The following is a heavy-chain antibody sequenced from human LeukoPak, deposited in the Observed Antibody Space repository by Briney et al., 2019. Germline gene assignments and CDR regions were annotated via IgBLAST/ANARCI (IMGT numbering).Heavy chain of an antibody. CDR2: IYYSGST. Sequence: SETLSLTCTVSGGSISSSNYYWGWIRQHPGKGLEWIGYIYYSGSTYYNPSLKSRVTISVDTSKNQFSLKLSSVTAADTAVYYCARGVSSGCFDYWGQGTLVTVSS. V-gene: IGHV4-31*03. J-gene: IGHJ4*02. CDR3: ARGVSSGCFDY. D-gene: IGHD6-19*01. CDR1: GGSISSSNYY.